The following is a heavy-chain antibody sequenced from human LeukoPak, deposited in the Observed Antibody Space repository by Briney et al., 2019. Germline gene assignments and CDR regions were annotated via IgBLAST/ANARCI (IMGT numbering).Heavy chain of an antibody. Sequence: SQTLSLTCTVSGDSISSGDYYWSWIRQPAGKGLEWIGRIYTSGSTNYNPSLKSRVTISVDTSKNQFSLKLTSVTAADTAVYYCARGPYKYDGSGAFDIWGQGTMVTVSS. CDR1: GDSISSGDYY. D-gene: IGHD3-22*01. CDR2: IYTSGST. CDR3: ARGPYKYDGSGAFDI. V-gene: IGHV4-61*02. J-gene: IGHJ3*02.